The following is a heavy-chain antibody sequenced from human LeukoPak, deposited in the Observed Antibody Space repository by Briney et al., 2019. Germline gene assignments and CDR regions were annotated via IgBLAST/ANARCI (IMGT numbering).Heavy chain of an antibody. CDR1: GFTVSSNY. V-gene: IGHV3-66*01. J-gene: IGHJ4*02. D-gene: IGHD3-22*01. CDR2: IYSGGST. CDR3: ARNSIYYYDSSGYLGY. Sequence: GGSLRLSCAASGFTVSSNYMSWVRQAPGKGLQWVSVIYSGGSTYYADSVKGRFTISRDNSKNTLYLQMNSLRAEDTAVYYCARNSIYYYDSSGYLGYWGQGTLVTVSS.